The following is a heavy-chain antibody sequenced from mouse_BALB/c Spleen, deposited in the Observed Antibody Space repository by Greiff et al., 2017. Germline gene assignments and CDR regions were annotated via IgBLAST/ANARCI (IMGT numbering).Heavy chain of an antibody. D-gene: IGHD1-1*01. CDR2: ISNGGGST. Sequence: EVQGVESGGGLVQPGGSLKLSCAASGFTFSSYTMSWVRQTPEKRLEWVAYISNGGGSTYYPDTVKGRFTISRDNAKNTLYLQMSSLKSEDTAMYYCARHGGYYDWFAYWGQGTLVTVSA. J-gene: IGHJ3*01. V-gene: IGHV5-12-2*01. CDR3: ARHGGYYDWFAY. CDR1: GFTFSSYT.